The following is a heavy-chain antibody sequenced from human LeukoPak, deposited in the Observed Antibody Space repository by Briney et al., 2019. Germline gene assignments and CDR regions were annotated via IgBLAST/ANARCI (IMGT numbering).Heavy chain of an antibody. D-gene: IGHD2-21*02. Sequence: SVKVSCKASVGTFSSYAISWVRHAPGQRLEWMGGIIPIFGTANYAQKFQGRVTITADESTSTAYMELSSLRSEDTAVYYCASGVPYCGGDCYLFDYWGQGTLVTVSS. CDR1: VGTFSSYA. CDR2: IIPIFGTA. V-gene: IGHV1-69*13. J-gene: IGHJ4*02. CDR3: ASGVPYCGGDCYLFDY.